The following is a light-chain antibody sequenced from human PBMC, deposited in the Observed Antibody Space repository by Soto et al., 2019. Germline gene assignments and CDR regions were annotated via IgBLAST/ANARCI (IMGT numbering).Light chain of an antibody. J-gene: IGKJ1*01. Sequence: IQMTQSPSTLSASVGCTVTITCRASQSISSWLAWYQQRPGKAPKLLIYKASALESGAPSRFSGSGSGTEFTLTISSLQPDDFATYYCQQYNSDWTCGQGTKGDIK. CDR2: KAS. CDR1: QSISSW. CDR3: QQYNSDWT. V-gene: IGKV1-5*03.